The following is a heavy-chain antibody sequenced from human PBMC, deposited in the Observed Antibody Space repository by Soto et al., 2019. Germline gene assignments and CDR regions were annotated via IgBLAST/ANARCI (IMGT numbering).Heavy chain of an antibody. CDR2: IYYSGST. Sequence: QVQLQESGPGLVKPSETLSLTCTVSGGSISSYYWSWIRQPPGKGLEWIGYIYYSGSTNYNPSPKSRDTISVDTSKNQFSLKLSSVTAADTAVYYCARLDFWNYYGMDVWGQGTTVTVSS. J-gene: IGHJ6*02. CDR1: GGSISSYY. V-gene: IGHV4-59*01. D-gene: IGHD3-3*01. CDR3: ARLDFWNYYGMDV.